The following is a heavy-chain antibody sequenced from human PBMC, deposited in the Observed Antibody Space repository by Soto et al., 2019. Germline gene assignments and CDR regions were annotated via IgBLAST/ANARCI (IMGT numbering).Heavy chain of an antibody. D-gene: IGHD2-21*02. J-gene: IGHJ6*02. CDR3: ARGTHPRRPPGDSSPYYYYYGMDV. CDR1: GGTFSSYA. V-gene: IGHV1-69*13. CDR2: IIPIFGTA. Sequence: SVKVSCKASGGTFSSYAISWVRQAPGQGLEWMGGIIPIFGTANYAQKFQGRVTITADESTSTAYMELSSLRSEDTAVYYCARGTHPRRPPGDSSPYYYYYGMDVWGHGTTVTVSS.